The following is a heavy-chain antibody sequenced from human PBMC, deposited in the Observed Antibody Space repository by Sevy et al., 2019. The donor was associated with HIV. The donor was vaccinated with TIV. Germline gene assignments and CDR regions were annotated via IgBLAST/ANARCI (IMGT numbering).Heavy chain of an antibody. J-gene: IGHJ3*02. CDR3: AGGRYDSSGSFDAFDI. CDR2: IYGSSGAT. Sequence: GGSLRLSCKPSGFTFISYAMNWVRQAPGKGLEWVSTIYGSSGATYYGDYVKGRFTISRDNSKNTLYLQMNSLRTEDTAVYYCAGGRYDSSGSFDAFDIWGQGTIVTVSS. V-gene: IGHV3-23*01. CDR1: GFTFISYA. D-gene: IGHD3-22*01.